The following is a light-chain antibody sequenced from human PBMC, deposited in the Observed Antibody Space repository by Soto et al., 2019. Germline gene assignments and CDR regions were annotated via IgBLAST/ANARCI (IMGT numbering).Light chain of an antibody. J-gene: IGLJ3*02. V-gene: IGLV3-9*01. CDR1: NIGSKN. CDR3: QVWDSSTGV. CDR2: RDS. Sequence: SYELTQPLSVSVALGQTARITCGGNNIGSKNVHWYQQKPGQAPVLVIYRDSNRPSGIPERFSGSNSGNTATLTISRAQAGDEADYYCQVWDSSTGVFGGATKLTVL.